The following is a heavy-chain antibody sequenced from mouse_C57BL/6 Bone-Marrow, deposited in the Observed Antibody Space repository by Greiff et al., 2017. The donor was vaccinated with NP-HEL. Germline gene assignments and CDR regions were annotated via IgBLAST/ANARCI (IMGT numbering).Heavy chain of an antibody. J-gene: IGHJ3*01. D-gene: IGHD2-1*01. V-gene: IGHV1-67*01. CDR1: GYTFTDYA. CDR3: ARGGRYYGNYDWFAY. CDR2: ISTYYGDA. Sequence: VQRVESGPELVRPGVSVKISCKGSGYTFTDYAMHWVKQSHAKSLEWIGVISTYYGDASYNQKFKDKATMTVDQSSSTAYMELARLTSEDSAVYYCARGGRYYGNYDWFAYWGQGTLVTGSA.